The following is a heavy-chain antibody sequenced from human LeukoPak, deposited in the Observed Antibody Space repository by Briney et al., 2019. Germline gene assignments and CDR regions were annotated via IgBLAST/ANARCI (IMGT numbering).Heavy chain of an antibody. D-gene: IGHD6-6*01. V-gene: IGHV4-39*01. Sequence: TSETLSLTCTVSGGSISSSSYYWGWIRQPPGKGLEWIGSIYYSGSTYYNPSLKSRVTISVDTSKNQFSLKLSSVTAADTAVYYCARPSSIAARIWADAFDIWGQGTMVTVSS. J-gene: IGHJ3*02. CDR3: ARPSSIAARIWADAFDI. CDR2: IYYSGST. CDR1: GGSISSSSYY.